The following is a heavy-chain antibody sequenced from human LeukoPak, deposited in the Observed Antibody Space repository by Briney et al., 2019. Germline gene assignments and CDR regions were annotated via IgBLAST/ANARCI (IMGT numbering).Heavy chain of an antibody. J-gene: IGHJ3*02. CDR3: ARAGYDSSGEGAFDI. CDR2: ISSSSSYI. Sequence: GGSLRLSCAASGFTFSSYSMNWVRQAPGKGLGWVSSISSSSSYIYYADSVKGRFTISRDNAKNSLYLQMNSLRAEDTAVYYCARAGYDSSGEGAFDIWGQGTMVTVSS. CDR1: GFTFSSYS. V-gene: IGHV3-21*01. D-gene: IGHD3-22*01.